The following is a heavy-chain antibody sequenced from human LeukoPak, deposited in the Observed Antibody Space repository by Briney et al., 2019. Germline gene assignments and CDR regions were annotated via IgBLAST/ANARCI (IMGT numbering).Heavy chain of an antibody. CDR1: GFTFSSYA. J-gene: IGHJ4*02. D-gene: IGHD3-3*01. CDR2: ISGSGGST. CDR3: AKSPYYDFWNSYYTLYFDY. Sequence: GGSLRLSCAASGFTFSSYAMSWVRQAPGKGLEWVSAISGSGGSTYYADSVKGRFTISRDNSKNTLCLQMNSLRAEDTAVYYCAKSPYYDFWNSYYTLYFDYWGQGTLVTVSS. V-gene: IGHV3-23*01.